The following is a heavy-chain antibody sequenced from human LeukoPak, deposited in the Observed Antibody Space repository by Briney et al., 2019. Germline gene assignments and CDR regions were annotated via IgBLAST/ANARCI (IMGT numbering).Heavy chain of an antibody. V-gene: IGHV4-31*03. CDR2: IYYSGST. Sequence: SETLSLTCTVSGVSISSGGYYWGWIRQHPGKGLEWIGYIYYSGSTYYNPSLKSRVTISVDTSKNQFSLKLSSVTAADTAVYYCAWGGDFWSGYYEGWGQGTLVTVSS. CDR1: GVSISSGGYY. J-gene: IGHJ4*02. CDR3: AWGGDFWSGYYEG. D-gene: IGHD3-3*01.